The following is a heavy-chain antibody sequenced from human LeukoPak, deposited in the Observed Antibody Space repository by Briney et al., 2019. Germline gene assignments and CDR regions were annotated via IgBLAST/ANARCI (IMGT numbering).Heavy chain of an antibody. CDR2: IKQDGNDK. Sequence: PGGSLRLSCAASGFTFSSYWMSWVRQTPGKGLEWVANIKQDGNDKYYVDSVKGRFTISRDNAKNSLYLQMNSLRAEDTAVYYCARFFQGPFYYYDSSGRRGLDYWGQGPLVTVSS. J-gene: IGHJ4*02. CDR1: GFTFSSYW. D-gene: IGHD3-22*01. CDR3: ARFFQGPFYYYDSSGRRGLDY. V-gene: IGHV3-7*01.